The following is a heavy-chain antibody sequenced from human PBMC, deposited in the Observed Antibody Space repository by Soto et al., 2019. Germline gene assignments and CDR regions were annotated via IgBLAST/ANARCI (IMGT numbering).Heavy chain of an antibody. D-gene: IGHD3-22*01. CDR1: GFTFSSYA. Sequence: QVQLVESGGGVVQPGRSLRLSCAASGFTFSSYAMHWVRQAPGKGLEWVAVISYDGSNKYYADSVKGRFTIPRDNSKNTLYLQMNSLRAEDTAVYYCARDRMIVVVITAFDIWGQGTMVTVSS. CDR2: ISYDGSNK. V-gene: IGHV3-30-3*01. CDR3: ARDRMIVVVITAFDI. J-gene: IGHJ3*02.